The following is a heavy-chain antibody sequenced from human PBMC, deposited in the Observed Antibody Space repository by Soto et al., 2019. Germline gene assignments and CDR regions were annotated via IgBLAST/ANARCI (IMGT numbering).Heavy chain of an antibody. J-gene: IGHJ4*02. CDR2: TKNKANRYTT. CDR1: GFTLSDHY. CDR3: ARWVSGSPDN. D-gene: IGHD1-26*01. Sequence: GGSLRLSCAASGFTLSDHYMDWVRQAPGKGLEWVGRTKNKANRYTTEYAASVNGRFTISRDDLKNSLYPQMNSLKTEDTAVYYCARWVSGSPDNWGQGTLVTVSS. V-gene: IGHV3-72*01.